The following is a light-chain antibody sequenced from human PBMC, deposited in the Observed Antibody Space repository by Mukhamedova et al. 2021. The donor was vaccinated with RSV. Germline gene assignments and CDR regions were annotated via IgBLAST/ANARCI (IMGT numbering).Light chain of an antibody. V-gene: IGKV3-15*01. Sequence: RVTLSCRASQSVRSHLAWYQQKPGQAPRLLIYGASTRATGIPARFSGSGSGTEFTLTISSLQSEDFAGYSCQQYEGWPYTFGQGT. J-gene: IGKJ2*01. CDR3: QQYEGWPYT. CDR2: GAS. CDR1: QSVRSH.